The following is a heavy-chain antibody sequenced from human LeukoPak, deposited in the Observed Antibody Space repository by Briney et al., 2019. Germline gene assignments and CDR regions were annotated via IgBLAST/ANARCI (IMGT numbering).Heavy chain of an antibody. Sequence: GRSLRLSCAASGFTFSSHAIHWVRQAPGKGLEWVALISFDGSNEYYADSVEGRFTISRDNSKNTLYLQMNSLSAEDTAVYYCARDTAAGAMVRGVIISYYFDYWGQGTLVTVSS. CDR3: ARDTAAGAMVRGVIISYYFDY. D-gene: IGHD3-10*01. CDR2: ISFDGSNE. J-gene: IGHJ4*02. V-gene: IGHV3-30*01. CDR1: GFTFSSHA.